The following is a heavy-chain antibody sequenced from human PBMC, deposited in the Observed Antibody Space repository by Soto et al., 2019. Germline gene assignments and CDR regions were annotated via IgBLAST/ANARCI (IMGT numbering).Heavy chain of an antibody. Sequence: QVQLVESGGGLVKPGGSLRLSCAASGFTLSDYYMTWIRQAPGKGLEWVSDISISGTTIHYAYSVRGRFTISSDNAKNSLWLQMNTLRAEDTAVYYCARVRGDGYYNFWGQGTLVTVAS. CDR3: ARVRGDGYYNF. CDR2: ISISGTTI. D-gene: IGHD3-9*01. V-gene: IGHV3-11*01. CDR1: GFTLSDYY. J-gene: IGHJ4*02.